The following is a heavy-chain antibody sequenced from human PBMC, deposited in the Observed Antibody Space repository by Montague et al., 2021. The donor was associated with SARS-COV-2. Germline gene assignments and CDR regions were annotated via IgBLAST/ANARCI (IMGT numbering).Heavy chain of an antibody. CDR2: INNSGST. Sequence: SETLSLTCTVSGGSISSYYWSWIWQPPGKGQEWIGYINNSGSTNYNSSLKSRVTISVDTYKNQFSLKLSSVTAADTAAYYCARDSRTDFDWLFPDSGSYYCGVDVWGKGTTVTVSS. CDR3: ARDSRTDFDWLFPDSGSYYCGVDV. D-gene: IGHD3-9*01. J-gene: IGHJ6*04. CDR1: GGSISSYY. V-gene: IGHV4-59*01.